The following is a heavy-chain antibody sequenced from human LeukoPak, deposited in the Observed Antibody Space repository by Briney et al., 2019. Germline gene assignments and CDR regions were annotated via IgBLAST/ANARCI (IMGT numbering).Heavy chain of an antibody. CDR1: GFTFSSYA. Sequence: PGRSLRLSCAASGFTFSSYAMHWVRHAPGKGLEWVAVISYDGSNKYYADSVKGRLTISRDNSKNTLYLQMNSLRAEDTAVYYCARDRWYGSGSPFDPWGQGTLVTVSS. CDR2: ISYDGSNK. D-gene: IGHD3-10*01. CDR3: ARDRWYGSGSPFDP. J-gene: IGHJ5*02. V-gene: IGHV3-30-3*01.